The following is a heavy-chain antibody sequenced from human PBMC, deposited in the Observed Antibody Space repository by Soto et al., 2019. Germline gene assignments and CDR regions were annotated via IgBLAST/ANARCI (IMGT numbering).Heavy chain of an antibody. Sequence: EVQLVESGGGLVKPGGSLRLSCAASGFTFSSYSMNWVRQAPGKGLEWVSSISSSSSYIYYADSVKDRFTISRDNAKNSLYLQMNSLRAEDTAVYYCARIVAAAGSGFDYWGQGTLVTVSS. V-gene: IGHV3-21*01. J-gene: IGHJ4*02. CDR3: ARIVAAAGSGFDY. D-gene: IGHD6-13*01. CDR1: GFTFSSYS. CDR2: ISSSSSYI.